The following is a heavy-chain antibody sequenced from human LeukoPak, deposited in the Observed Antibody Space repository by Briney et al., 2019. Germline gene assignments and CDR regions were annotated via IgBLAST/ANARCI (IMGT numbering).Heavy chain of an antibody. V-gene: IGHV3-23*01. CDR2: ISASGGST. CDR3: AKDVRVGEYYGSGSYFDY. CDR1: GFTFSSYA. Sequence: PGGSLRLSCAVSGFTFSSYAMSWVRQAPGKGLEWVSIISASGGSTYYADSVKGRFTISRDKSKNYLQMNSLRGDDTAIYYCAKDVRVGEYYGSGSYFDYWGQGTLVTVSS. J-gene: IGHJ4*02. D-gene: IGHD3-10*01.